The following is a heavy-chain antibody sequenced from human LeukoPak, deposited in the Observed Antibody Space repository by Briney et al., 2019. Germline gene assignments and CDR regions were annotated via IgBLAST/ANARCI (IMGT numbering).Heavy chain of an antibody. J-gene: IGHJ4*02. Sequence: ASVKVSCKTSGYNFSRYSITWVRQAPGQGLEWMGGVSTSNGDTSYADKFQGRVTMTTETVTKTAYMELRRLRSGDTAMYFCARVSDTSMVTPGFDSWGQGTLVTVSS. D-gene: IGHD5-18*01. V-gene: IGHV1-18*01. CDR3: ARVSDTSMVTPGFDS. CDR1: GYNFSRYS. CDR2: VSTSNGDT.